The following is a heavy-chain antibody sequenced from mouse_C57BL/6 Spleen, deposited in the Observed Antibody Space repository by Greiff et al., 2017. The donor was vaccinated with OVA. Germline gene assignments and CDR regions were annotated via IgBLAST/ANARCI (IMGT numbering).Heavy chain of an antibody. J-gene: IGHJ2*01. CDR2: IDPSDSYT. CDR1: GYTFTSYW. D-gene: IGHD1-1*01. V-gene: IGHV1-69*01. Sequence: QVQLKQSGAELVMPGASVKLSCKASGYTFTSYWMHWVKQRPGQGLEWIGEIDPSDSYTNYNQKFKGKSTLTVDKSSSTAYMQLSSLTSEDSAVYYCARGRGNFYYGSSWDYFDYWGQGTTLTVSS. CDR3: ARGRGNFYYGSSWDYFDY.